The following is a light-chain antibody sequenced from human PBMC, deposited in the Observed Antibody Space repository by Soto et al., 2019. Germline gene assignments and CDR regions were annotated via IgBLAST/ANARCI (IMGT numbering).Light chain of an antibody. CDR2: GAS. CDR1: QTISSN. CDR3: HQYYKWPHT. V-gene: IGKV3-15*01. J-gene: IGKJ2*01. Sequence: EMVMTQSPATLSVSPGEDASLPCRASQTISSNLAWYQLKPGQPPRLLIYGASTRATAIPARFAGSGSGTEFTLTISSLQSEDFEVYSCHQYYKWPHTFGLGTKVEIK.